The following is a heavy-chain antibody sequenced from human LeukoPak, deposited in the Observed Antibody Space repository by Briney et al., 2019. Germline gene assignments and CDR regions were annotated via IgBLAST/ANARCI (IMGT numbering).Heavy chain of an antibody. Sequence: SETLSLTCTVSSGSISSSSYYWGWIRQPPGKGLEWIGRIYYSGSTYYNPSLKSRVTISVDTSKNQFSLKLSSVTAADTAVYYCASLRGSNYDILTGYYYYYYMDVWGKGTTVTISS. J-gene: IGHJ6*03. V-gene: IGHV4-39*01. CDR1: SGSISSSSYY. D-gene: IGHD3-9*01. CDR3: ASLRGSNYDILTGYYYYYYMDV. CDR2: IYYSGST.